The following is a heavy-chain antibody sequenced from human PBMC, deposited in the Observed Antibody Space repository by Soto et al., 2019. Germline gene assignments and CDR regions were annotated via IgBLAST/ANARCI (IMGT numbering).Heavy chain of an antibody. CDR2: ISYRGSDT. D-gene: IGHD3-22*01. CDR1: GFSSSDYA. V-gene: IGHV3-30-3*01. CDR3: ARDREVTMRSFDY. J-gene: IGHJ4*02. Sequence: QVQMVESGGGVVQPGRSLRLSCAVSGFSSSDYAIHWVRQAPGKGLEWVAVISYRGSDTYFADSVKGRFTISSDRSKNTLYLQMNSLRTEDTAVYYCARDREVTMRSFDYWGQGTLVTVSS.